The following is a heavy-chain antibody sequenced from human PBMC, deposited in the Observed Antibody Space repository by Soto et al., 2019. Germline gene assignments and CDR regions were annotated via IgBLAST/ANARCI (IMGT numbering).Heavy chain of an antibody. J-gene: IGHJ4*02. CDR3: AKGGYGAPQTVAGTSY. V-gene: IGHV3-30*18. D-gene: IGHD6-19*01. CDR2: ISYDGSNK. Sequence: PGGSLRLSCAASGFTFSSYGMHWVRQAPGKGLEWVAVISYDGSNKYYADSVKGRFTISRDNSKNTLYLQMNSLRAEDTAVYYCAKGGYGAPQTVAGTSYWGQGTMVTVSS. CDR1: GFTFSSYG.